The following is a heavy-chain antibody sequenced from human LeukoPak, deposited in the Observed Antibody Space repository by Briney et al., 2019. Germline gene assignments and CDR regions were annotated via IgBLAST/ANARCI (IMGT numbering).Heavy chain of an antibody. CDR2: ISDDGSGT. CDR1: TFTFSDYW. J-gene: IGHJ5*02. CDR3: VRDLYSDYNWFDP. Sequence: GGSLRLSCAASTFTFSDYWMHWVRQAPGKGLVWVSRISDDGSGTTYADSVRGRFTISRDNAKNTLYLQMNSLRVEDTAMYYCVRDLYSDYNWFDPWGQGTLVTVSS. D-gene: IGHD4-11*01. V-gene: IGHV3-74*01.